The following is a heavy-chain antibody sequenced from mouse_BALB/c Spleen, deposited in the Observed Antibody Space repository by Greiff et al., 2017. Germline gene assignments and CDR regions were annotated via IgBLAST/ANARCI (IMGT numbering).Heavy chain of an antibody. Sequence: VQLQQPGAELVKPGASVKLSCKASGYTFTSYWMHWVKQRPGQGLEWIGEIDPSDSYTNYNQKFKGKATLTVDKSSSTAYMELARLTSEDSAIYYCARCYYGSSYAMDYWGQGTSVTVSS. CDR2: IDPSDSYT. CDR3: ARCYYGSSYAMDY. CDR1: GYTFTSYW. V-gene: IGHV1-69*02. D-gene: IGHD1-1*01. J-gene: IGHJ4*01.